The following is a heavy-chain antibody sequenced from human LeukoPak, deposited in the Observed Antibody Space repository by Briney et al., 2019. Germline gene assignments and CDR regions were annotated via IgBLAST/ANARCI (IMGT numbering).Heavy chain of an antibody. CDR1: GFTFSSYW. D-gene: IGHD2-2*01. V-gene: IGHV3-7*01. CDR3: ASICSSTSCYDGGNFDY. CDR2: IKQDGSEK. Sequence: GGFLRLSCAASGFTFSSYWMSWVRQAPGKGLEWVANIKQDGSEKYYVDSVKGRFTISRDNAKNSLYLQMNSLRAEDTAVYYCASICSSTSCYDGGNFDYWGQGTLVTVAS. J-gene: IGHJ4*02.